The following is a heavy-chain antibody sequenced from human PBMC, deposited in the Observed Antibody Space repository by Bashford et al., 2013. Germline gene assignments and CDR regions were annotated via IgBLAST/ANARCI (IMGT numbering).Heavy chain of an antibody. CDR3: AKSSRGVRSLVVMLDVSRLPYHFDS. CDR2: VSFSGNT. J-gene: IGHJ5*01. D-gene: IGHD2-8*01. V-gene: IGHV4-59*01. Sequence: SETLSLTCSVSDTSTRNDFWSWIRQPPGKTLEWIGYVSFSGNTKYNPSLESRVTISRDTSNNHLSLNLRSLTAADTAVYYCAKSSRGVRSLVVMLDVSRLPYHFDSWGQGALVTVSS. CDR1: DTSTRNDF.